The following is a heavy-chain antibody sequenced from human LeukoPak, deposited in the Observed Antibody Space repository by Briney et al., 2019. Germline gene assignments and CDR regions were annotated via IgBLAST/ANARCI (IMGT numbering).Heavy chain of an antibody. V-gene: IGHV3-7*01. J-gene: IGHJ3*02. CDR3: ARISFMITFGGVIVGGAFDI. Sequence: GGSLRLSCAASGFTSSSYWMSWVRQAPGKGLEWVANIKQDGSEKYYVDSVKGRFTISRDNAKNSLYLQMNSLRAEDTAVYYCARISFMITFGGVIVGGAFDIWGQGTMVTVSS. D-gene: IGHD3-16*02. CDR2: IKQDGSEK. CDR1: GFTSSSYW.